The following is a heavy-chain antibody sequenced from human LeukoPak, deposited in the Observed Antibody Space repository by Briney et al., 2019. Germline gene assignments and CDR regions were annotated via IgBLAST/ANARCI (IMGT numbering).Heavy chain of an antibody. CDR3: ARHGRAYSSFADFDY. CDR1: GYSFTSCW. V-gene: IGHV5-51*01. J-gene: IGHJ4*02. Sequence: GESLKISCKGSGYSFTSCWIGWVRQMPGKGLEWMGIIYPGDSDTRYSPSFQGQVTISADKSISTAYLQWSSLKASDTAMYYCARHGRAYSSFADFDYWGQGTLVTVSS. CDR2: IYPGDSDT. D-gene: IGHD6-6*01.